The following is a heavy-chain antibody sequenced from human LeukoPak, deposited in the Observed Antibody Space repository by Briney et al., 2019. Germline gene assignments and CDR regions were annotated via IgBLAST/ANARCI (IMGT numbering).Heavy chain of an antibody. D-gene: IGHD3-10*01. J-gene: IGHJ5*02. V-gene: IGHV5-51*01. Sequence: GESLKISCKGSGYSFSNYWIAWVRQMPGEGLGWIGILYPGDSDTRYSPSFQGQVTISADKSISTAYLQWSSLKASDTAMYYCASGRMVRGVISWFDPWGQGTLVTVSS. CDR1: GYSFSNYW. CDR2: LYPGDSDT. CDR3: ASGRMVRGVISWFDP.